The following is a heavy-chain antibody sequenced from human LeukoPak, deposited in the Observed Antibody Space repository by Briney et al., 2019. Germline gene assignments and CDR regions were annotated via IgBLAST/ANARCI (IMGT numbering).Heavy chain of an antibody. CDR2: IKSKTDGGTT. D-gene: IGHD4-17*01. CDR3: TSCYGDYVMPSDY. Sequence: PGGSLRLSCAASGFTFSNAWMSWVRQAPGKGLEWVGRIKSKTDGGTTDYAAPVKGRFTISRDDSKNTLYLQMNSLKAEDTAVYYCTSCYGDYVMPSDYWGQGTLVTVSS. J-gene: IGHJ4*02. CDR1: GFTFSNAW. V-gene: IGHV3-15*01.